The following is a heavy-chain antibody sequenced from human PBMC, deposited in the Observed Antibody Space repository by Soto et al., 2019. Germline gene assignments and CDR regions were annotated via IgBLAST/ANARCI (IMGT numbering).Heavy chain of an antibody. CDR3: TIGSWSGEVFDI. D-gene: IGHD2-15*01. J-gene: IGHJ3*02. CDR1: EGTFSTYS. V-gene: IGHV1-69*02. Sequence: QVQLVQSGAEVKKPGSAVKVCCKDSEGTFSTYSMFWVRQAPGQGLEWMGRIIPMLGIANYAQKFQGRVTITADKSTGTAYMELSSLRSEDTALYYCTIGSWSGEVFDIWGQGTMVTVSS. CDR2: IIPMLGIA.